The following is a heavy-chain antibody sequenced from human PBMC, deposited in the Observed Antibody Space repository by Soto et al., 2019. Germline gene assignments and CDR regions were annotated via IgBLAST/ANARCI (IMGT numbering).Heavy chain of an antibody. V-gene: IGHV1-58*02. Sequence: QVQLVQSGPEVKRPGTSVKVSCKASGFTFVTSAIHWLRQTRGHRLEWMGWIVVDTGNTDYAQKFQERVTITRDLSTSTNYVELSRLIAEDTDLYFCPGDLAPTDPLQWVAPWGQGTQVTVSS. CDR1: GFTFVTSA. J-gene: IGHJ5*02. CDR3: PGDLAPTDPLQWVAP. D-gene: IGHD1-1*01. CDR2: IVVDTGNT.